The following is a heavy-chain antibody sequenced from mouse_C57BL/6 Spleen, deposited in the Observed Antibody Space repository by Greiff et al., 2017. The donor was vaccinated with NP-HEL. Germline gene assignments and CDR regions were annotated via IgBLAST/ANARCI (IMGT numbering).Heavy chain of an antibody. D-gene: IGHD4-1*01. CDR1: GYTFTSYW. Sequence: VQLQQSGAELVRPGSSVKLSCKASGYTFTSYWMHWVKQRPIQGLEWIGNIDPSDSETHYNQKFKDKATLTVDKSSSTAYMQLSSLTSEDSAVYYCARGGLTGTTAYWGQGTLVTVSA. CDR3: ARGGLTGTTAY. J-gene: IGHJ3*01. CDR2: IDPSDSET. V-gene: IGHV1-52*01.